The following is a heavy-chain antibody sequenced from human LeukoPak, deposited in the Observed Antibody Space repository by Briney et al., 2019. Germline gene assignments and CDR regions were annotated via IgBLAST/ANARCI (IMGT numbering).Heavy chain of an antibody. Sequence: PSETLSLTCAVHGGSFSGNYWTWIRQPPGKGLEWIGEINDSGSTNYNPSLKSRVIISIDTSQNQFSLKLSSVTAADTAVYYCARGPEQQLARGGFDYWGQGTLVTVSS. CDR1: GGSFSGNY. J-gene: IGHJ4*02. V-gene: IGHV4-34*01. D-gene: IGHD6-13*01. CDR3: ARGPEQQLARGGFDY. CDR2: INDSGST.